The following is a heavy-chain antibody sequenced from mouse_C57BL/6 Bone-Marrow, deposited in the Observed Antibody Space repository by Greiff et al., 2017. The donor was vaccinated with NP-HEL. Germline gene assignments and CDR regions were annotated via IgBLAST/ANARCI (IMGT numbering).Heavy chain of an antibody. CDR1: GYSITSDY. D-gene: IGHD1-1*01. CDR2: ISYSGST. V-gene: IGHV3-8*01. J-gene: IGHJ4*01. Sequence: EVKLMESGPGLAKPSQTLSLTCSVTGYSITSDYWNWIRKFPGNKLEYMGYISYSGSTYYNPSLKSRISITRDTSKNQYYLQLNSVTTEDTATYYCARRIYYYGSRENYYAMDYWGQGTSVTVSS. CDR3: ARRIYYYGSRENYYAMDY.